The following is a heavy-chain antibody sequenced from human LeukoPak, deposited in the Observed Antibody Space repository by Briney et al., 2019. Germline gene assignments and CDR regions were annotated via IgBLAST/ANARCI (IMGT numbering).Heavy chain of an antibody. CDR1: GGSISSSSYY. D-gene: IGHD4-17*01. J-gene: IGHJ4*02. CDR2: IYYSGST. CDR3: ARLPIGDYYFDY. Sequence: KPSETLSLTCTVSGGSISSSSYYWGWIRQPPGKGLEWIGSIYYSGSTYYNPSLNSRVTISVDTSKHQFSLKLSSVTAADTAVYYCARLPIGDYYFDYWGQGTLVTVSS. V-gene: IGHV4-39*01.